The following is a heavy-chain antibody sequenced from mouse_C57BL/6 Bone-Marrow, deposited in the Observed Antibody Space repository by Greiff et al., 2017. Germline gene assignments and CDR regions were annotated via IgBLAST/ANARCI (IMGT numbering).Heavy chain of an antibody. CDR3: ARYYSNYSWFAY. CDR2: ISSGGSYT. V-gene: IGHV5-6*01. J-gene: IGHJ3*01. CDR1: GFTFSSYG. Sequence: EVKLQESGGDLVKPGGSLKLSCAASGFTFSSYGMSWVRQTPDKRLEWVATISSGGSYTYYPDSVKGRFTISRDNAKNTLYLQMSSLKSEDTAMYYCARYYSNYSWFAYWGQGTLVTVSA. D-gene: IGHD2-5*01.